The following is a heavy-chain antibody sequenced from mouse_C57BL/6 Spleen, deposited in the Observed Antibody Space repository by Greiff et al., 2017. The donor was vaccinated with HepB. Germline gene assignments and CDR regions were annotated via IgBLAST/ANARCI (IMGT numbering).Heavy chain of an antibody. CDR1: GYTFTSYW. J-gene: IGHJ4*01. Sequence: VQLQQPGAELAMPGASVKLSCKASGYTFTSYWMHWVKQRTGRGLEWIGRIYPNSGGTKYNEKFKSKATLTVDKPSSTAYMQLSSLTAEDSAVSFCAEGSGDYYGTSSYAIDHWGEGTTVTVSS. D-gene: IGHD1-1*01. CDR2: IYPNSGGT. V-gene: IGHV1-72*01. CDR3: AEGSGDYYGTSSYAIDH.